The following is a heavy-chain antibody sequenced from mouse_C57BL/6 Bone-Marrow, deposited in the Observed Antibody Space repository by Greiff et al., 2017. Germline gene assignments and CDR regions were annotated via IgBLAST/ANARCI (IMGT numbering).Heavy chain of an antibody. CDR2: ISSGGSYT. J-gene: IGHJ3*01. CDR3: ARQDYYSNFFAY. D-gene: IGHD2-5*01. CDR1: GFTFSSYG. Sequence: EVMLVESGGNLVKPGGSLKLSCAASGFTFSSYGMSWVRQTPDKRLEWVATISSGGSYTYYPDSVKGRFTISRDNAKNTLYLQMSNLKSEDTAMYYCARQDYYSNFFAYWGQGTLVTVSA. V-gene: IGHV5-6*01.